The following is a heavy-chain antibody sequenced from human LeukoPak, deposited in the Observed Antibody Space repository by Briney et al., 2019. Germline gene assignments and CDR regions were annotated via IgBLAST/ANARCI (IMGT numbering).Heavy chain of an antibody. CDR2: INHSGST. CDR1: GGSFSGYY. D-gene: IGHD5-24*01. V-gene: IGHV4-34*01. J-gene: IGHJ4*02. Sequence: SETLSLTCAVYGGSFSGYYLSWIRQPPGKGLEWIGEINHSGSTNYNPSLKSRVTISVDTSKNQFSLKLSSVTAADTAVYYCARDGYNWGYFDYWGQGTLVAVFS. CDR3: ARDGYNWGYFDY.